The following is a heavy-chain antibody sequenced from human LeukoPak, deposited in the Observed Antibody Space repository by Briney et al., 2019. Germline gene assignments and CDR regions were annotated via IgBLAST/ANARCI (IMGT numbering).Heavy chain of an antibody. CDR1: GFTFRNYG. V-gene: IGHV3-33*01. J-gene: IGHJ6*02. CDR2: IWYDGSNK. CDR3: ARKSVTETSSARNYYYYGMDV. D-gene: IGHD4-11*01. Sequence: GGSLRPSCAASGFTFRNYGMHWVRQAPGKGLDWVAVIWYDGSNKYYADSVKGRFTISRDNSKNTLYLQMNSLRAEDTAIYYCARKSVTETSSARNYYYYGMDVWGQGTTVTVSS.